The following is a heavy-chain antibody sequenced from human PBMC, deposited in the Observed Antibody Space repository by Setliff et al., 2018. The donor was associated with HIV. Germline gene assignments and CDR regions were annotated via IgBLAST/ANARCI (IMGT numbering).Heavy chain of an antibody. J-gene: IGHJ4*02. CDR1: GGSIISGGYY. D-gene: IGHD5-18*01. CDR2: IYYSGTT. Sequence: PSETLSLTCSVSGGSIISGGYYWSWIRQHPGKGLEWIGYIYYSGTTYDNPSLKSRVTISLDTSKNQFSLKLSSVPAADTAVYYCARRDTAMVGPKFYFDYWGQGILVTVSS. CDR3: ARRDTAMVGPKFYFDY. V-gene: IGHV4-31*03.